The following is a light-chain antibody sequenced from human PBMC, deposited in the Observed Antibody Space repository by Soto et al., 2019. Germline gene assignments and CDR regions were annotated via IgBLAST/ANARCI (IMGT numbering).Light chain of an antibody. V-gene: IGKV3-20*01. Sequence: EIVLTQSPGTLSLSPGERATLSCRASQSVSSTYLAWYQQKRGRAPRLLIYGVSSRAAGIPDRFSGSGSGTDFTLTISRLDPEDFAVYYCKHYDNFLWTFGQGTKVEV. J-gene: IGKJ1*01. CDR3: KHYDNFLWT. CDR1: QSVSSTY. CDR2: GVS.